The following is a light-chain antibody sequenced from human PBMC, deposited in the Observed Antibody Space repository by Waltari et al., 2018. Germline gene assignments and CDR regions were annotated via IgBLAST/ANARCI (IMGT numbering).Light chain of an antibody. CDR1: QSITKKF. Sequence: VLTQSPGTLSLSPGERATLSCRASQSITKKFFAWYQQKPGQAPRLLIYGASSRAAGIPDRFSGSGSGTDFTLTISRLDPEESAVYYCQQYGSSVMYTFGQGTKLEIK. CDR2: GAS. J-gene: IGKJ2*01. V-gene: IGKV3-20*01. CDR3: QQYGSSVMYT.